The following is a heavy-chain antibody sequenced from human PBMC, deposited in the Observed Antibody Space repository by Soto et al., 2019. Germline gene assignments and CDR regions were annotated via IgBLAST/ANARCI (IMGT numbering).Heavy chain of an antibody. J-gene: IGHJ3*01. CDR1: GFPFNSYS. Sequence: GGSLRLSCAASGFPFNSYSVNLVRQAPGKGLEWVASISSGSVYIDFADSVKGRFTISRDDVTNSVSLQMDSLRVEDTGIYYCARYDDVKAFDLWGHGTMVTVSS. CDR3: ARYDDVKAFDL. CDR2: ISSGSVYI. D-gene: IGHD1-1*01. V-gene: IGHV3-21*01.